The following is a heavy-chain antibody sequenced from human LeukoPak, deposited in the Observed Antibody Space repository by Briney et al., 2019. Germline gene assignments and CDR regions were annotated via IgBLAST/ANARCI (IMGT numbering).Heavy chain of an antibody. CDR3: ARAGAAAGTFYDY. J-gene: IGHJ4*02. CDR1: GGSISSSSYY. CDR2: IYYSGST. V-gene: IGHV4-39*07. Sequence: PSETLSLTCTVSGGSISSSSYYWGWIRQPSGKGLEWIGSIYYSGSTNYNPSLKSRVTISVDTSKNQFSLKLSSVTAADTAVYYCARAGAAAGTFYDYWGQGTLVTVSS. D-gene: IGHD6-13*01.